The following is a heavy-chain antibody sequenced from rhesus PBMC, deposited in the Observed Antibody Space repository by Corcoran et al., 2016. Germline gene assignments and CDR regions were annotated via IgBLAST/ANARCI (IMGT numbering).Heavy chain of an antibody. CDR1: GGSISSSY. CDR3: ARYTLRGFDY. CDR2: IYGSGSST. V-gene: IGHV4-169*01. J-gene: IGHJ4*01. D-gene: IGHD3S6*01. Sequence: QLQLQESGPGLVKPSETLSVTCAVSGGSISSSYWSWIRQAPGKGLEWIGYIYGSGSSTNYNPSLTSRVTLSVDTSKNQLSLKLSSVTAADTAVYYCARYTLRGFDYWGQGVLVTVSS.